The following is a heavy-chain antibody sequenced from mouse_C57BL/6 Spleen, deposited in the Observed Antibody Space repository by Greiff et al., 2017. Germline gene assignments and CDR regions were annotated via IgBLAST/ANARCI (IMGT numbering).Heavy chain of an antibody. J-gene: IGHJ2*01. CDR2: IYPGDGDT. Sequence: VKLMESGAELVKPGASVKISCKASGYAFSSYWMNWVKQRPGKGLEWIGQIYPGDGDTNYNGKFKGKATLTADKSSSTAYMQLSSLTSEDSAVYFCARDYGSRGYYFDYWGQGTTLTVSS. V-gene: IGHV1-80*01. CDR1: GYAFSSYW. D-gene: IGHD1-1*01. CDR3: ARDYGSRGYYFDY.